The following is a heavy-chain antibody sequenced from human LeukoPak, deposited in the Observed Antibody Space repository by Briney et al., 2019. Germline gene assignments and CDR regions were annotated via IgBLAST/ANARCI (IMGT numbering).Heavy chain of an antibody. D-gene: IGHD5-12*01. CDR2: INPNSGGT. Sequence: ASVKVSCKASGYTFTGYYMHWVRQAPGQGLEWMGWINPNSGGTNYAQKFQGRVTMTRDTSISTAYMELSRLRSDDTAVYYCARDQVDIVATSYSLDYWGLGTLVTVSS. V-gene: IGHV1-2*02. CDR3: ARDQVDIVATSYSLDY. J-gene: IGHJ4*02. CDR1: GYTFTGYY.